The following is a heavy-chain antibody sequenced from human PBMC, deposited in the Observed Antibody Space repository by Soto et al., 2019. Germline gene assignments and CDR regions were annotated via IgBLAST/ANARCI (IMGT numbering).Heavy chain of an antibody. CDR2: INPNSGGT. CDR1: GYTFTGYY. V-gene: IGHV1-2*02. J-gene: IGHJ4*02. D-gene: IGHD1-26*01. CDR3: ARGRWELRGGLLVY. Sequence: SVKVSWEASGYTFTGYYMRWVRQAPVQGLEWMGWINPNSGGTNYSQKFQGRVTMTRDTSISTAYMELSRLRSDDTAVYYCARGRWELRGGLLVYWGQGTLVTVSS.